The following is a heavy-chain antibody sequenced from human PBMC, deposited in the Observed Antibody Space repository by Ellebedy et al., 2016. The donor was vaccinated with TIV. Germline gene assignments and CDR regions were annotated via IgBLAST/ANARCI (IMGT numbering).Heavy chain of an antibody. CDR1: GFTFSSYG. CDR3: AKDKVFGDSRWEIDV. CDR2: IWYDGSNK. J-gene: IGHJ6*02. Sequence: GESLKISCAASGFTFSSYGMHWVRQAPGKGLEWVAVIWYDGSNKYYADSVKGRFTISRDNSKNTLYLQMNSLRAEDTAVYYCAKDKVFGDSRWEIDVWGQGITVTVSS. D-gene: IGHD4-17*01. V-gene: IGHV3-33*06.